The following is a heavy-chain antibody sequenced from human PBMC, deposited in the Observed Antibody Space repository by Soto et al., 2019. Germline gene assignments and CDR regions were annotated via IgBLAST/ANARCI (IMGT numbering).Heavy chain of an antibody. CDR1: GFTFSSSA. CDR2: IRVGGGDT. Sequence: EVRLLESGGGLAQPGGSRRLSCAASGFTFSSSAMNWVRQAPGKGLEWVSSIRVGGGDTFYADSVWGRFTVSRDISRNTMYLQMNSLRAEDTAIYYCAKCSVGTVRTSGWCNWFDPWGQGNLVSVSS. CDR3: AKCSVGTVRTSGWCNWFDP. D-gene: IGHD6-19*01. J-gene: IGHJ5*02. V-gene: IGHV3-23*01.